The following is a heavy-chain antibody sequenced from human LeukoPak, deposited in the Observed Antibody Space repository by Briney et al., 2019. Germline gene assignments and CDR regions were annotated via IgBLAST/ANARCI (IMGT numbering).Heavy chain of an antibody. J-gene: IGHJ4*02. Sequence: AGSLRLSCAASGLRFSGHYMSWIRQAPGKGLEWISYISSTITTIYYADSVKGRFTISRDNAKNSLYLQMSDLRAEDTAVYYCARGDCSATSCYYFDNWGQGTLVTVSS. CDR3: ARGDCSATSCYYFDN. CDR2: ISSTITTI. D-gene: IGHD2-15*01. V-gene: IGHV3-11*04. CDR1: GLRFSGHY.